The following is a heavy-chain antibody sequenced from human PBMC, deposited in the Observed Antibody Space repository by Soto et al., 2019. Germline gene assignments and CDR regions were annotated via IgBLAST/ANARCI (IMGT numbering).Heavy chain of an antibody. J-gene: IGHJ6*02. D-gene: IGHD6-13*01. CDR2: ISTYNNNT. V-gene: IGHV1-18*01. CDR3: AREWHPYSKSDSYYHVMDV. CDR1: GYSFSSHA. Sequence: SVKVSCKASGYSFSSHAISWLRQAPGQGLEWMGWISTYNNNTNQPQKFQGRVTMTTDTSASTAYMELRSLRSGDTAVSYCAREWHPYSKSDSYYHVMDVWGQGTTVTVSS.